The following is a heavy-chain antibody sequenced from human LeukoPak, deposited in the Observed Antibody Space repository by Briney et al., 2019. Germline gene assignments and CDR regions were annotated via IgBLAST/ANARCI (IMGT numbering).Heavy chain of an antibody. CDR3: ARGPILEWFYYYYYYMDV. CDR1: GGSFSGYY. CDR2: INHSGST. D-gene: IGHD3-3*01. J-gene: IGHJ6*03. Sequence: PSETLSLTCAVYGGSFSGYYWSWIRQPPGKGLEWFGEINHSGSTNYNPSLKSRVTISVDTSKNQFSLKLSSVTAADTAVYYCARGPILEWFYYYYYYMDVWGKGTTVTVSS. V-gene: IGHV4-34*01.